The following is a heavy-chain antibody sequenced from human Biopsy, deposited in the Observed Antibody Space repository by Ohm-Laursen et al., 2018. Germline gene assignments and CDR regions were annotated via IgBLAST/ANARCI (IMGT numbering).Heavy chain of an antibody. CDR3: ARLYRLDDYWNDDPPDAFDV. CDR1: GGSISSDY. J-gene: IGHJ3*01. CDR2: ISDRGAT. D-gene: IGHD3-3*01. V-gene: IGHV4-59*01. Sequence: SETPSLTCTVSGGSISSDYWSWIRQSPRKGLEWIGHISDRGATNYNPSLRGRVTISVDTSKKQFSLKLSSVTAADTAVFFCARLYRLDDYWNDDPPDAFDVWGQGTMVTVSS.